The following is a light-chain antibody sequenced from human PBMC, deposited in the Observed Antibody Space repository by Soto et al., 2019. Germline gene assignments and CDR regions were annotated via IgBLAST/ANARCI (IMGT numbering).Light chain of an antibody. CDR3: SSDAGSVV. Sequence: QSALTQPPSASGSPGQSVTISCTGTSSDVGGYNYVSWYQQHPGKAPKLMIYEVSKRPSGVPDRFSGSKSGNPASLTVSGLQAEDDADYYCSSDAGSVVFGGGTKLTVL. J-gene: IGLJ2*01. CDR2: EVS. CDR1: SSDVGGYNY. V-gene: IGLV2-8*01.